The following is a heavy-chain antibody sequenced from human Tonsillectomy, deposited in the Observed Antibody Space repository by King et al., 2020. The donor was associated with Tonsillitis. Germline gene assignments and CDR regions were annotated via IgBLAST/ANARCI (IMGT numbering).Heavy chain of an antibody. D-gene: IGHD1-1*01. V-gene: IGHV1-8*01. CDR2: MKPNSSNT. Sequence: VQLVQSGAEVKKPGASVKVSCKASGYTFTSYDINWVRQATGQGLEWMGWMKPNSSNTGYAQKFRGRVTMTRNTSISTAYMGLSSLRSEDTALYYCARGRYEVDYWGQGTLVTVSS. CDR1: GYTFTSYD. J-gene: IGHJ4*01. CDR3: ARGRYEVDY.